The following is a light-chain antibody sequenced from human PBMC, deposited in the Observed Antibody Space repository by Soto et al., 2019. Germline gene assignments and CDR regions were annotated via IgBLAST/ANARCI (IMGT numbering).Light chain of an antibody. V-gene: IGKV3-15*01. J-gene: IGKJ5*01. CDR3: QQYNNWPPIT. CDR1: QSVSSSY. Sequence: EMVLAQSPDAVPLSPGERATLSCGAGQSVSSSYLAWYQQKPGQAPRLLMFRTSSRATGFPARFSGSGSGTEFTLTISSLQSEDFAVYYCQQYNNWPPITFGQGTRLEI. CDR2: RTS.